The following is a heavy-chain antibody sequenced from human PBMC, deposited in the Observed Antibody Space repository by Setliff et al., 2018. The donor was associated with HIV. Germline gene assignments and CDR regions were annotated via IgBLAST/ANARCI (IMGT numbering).Heavy chain of an antibody. V-gene: IGHV4-59*08. D-gene: IGHD1-26*01. Sequence: SETLSLTCTVSGGSISSYYWSWIRQPPGKGLEWIGYIYYSGSTNYNPSLKSRVTISVHTSKNQFSLKLNSVTAADTAVYYCARHQGGSYSPHYSFDYWGQGTLVTVSS. CDR2: IYYSGST. CDR3: ARHQGGSYSPHYSFDY. J-gene: IGHJ4*02. CDR1: GGSISSYY.